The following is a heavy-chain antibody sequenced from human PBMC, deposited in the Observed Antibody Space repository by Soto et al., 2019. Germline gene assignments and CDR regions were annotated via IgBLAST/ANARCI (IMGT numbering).Heavy chain of an antibody. CDR3: ARGRYGDY. V-gene: IGHV1-18*01. Sequence: QVHLVQSGAEVKKPGASVKVSCKGSGYAFTTYGITWVRQAPGQGLEWMGWISAHNGNTNYAQKLQGRVTVTRDTATSTAYMELRSLGSDDTAVYYCARGRYGDYWGQGALVTVSS. CDR1: GYAFTTYG. D-gene: IGHD1-1*01. CDR2: ISAHNGNT. J-gene: IGHJ4*02.